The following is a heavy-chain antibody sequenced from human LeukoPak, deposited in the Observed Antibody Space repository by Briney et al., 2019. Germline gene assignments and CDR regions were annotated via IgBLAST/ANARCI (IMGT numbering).Heavy chain of an antibody. D-gene: IGHD3-22*01. CDR2: ISPSGDRT. CDR1: GFTFSSYV. J-gene: IGHJ4*02. CDR3: AIMHGYYDGSGFWVQ. Sequence: GGSLRLSCAASGFTFSSYVMSWVRQAPGKGLEWVSFISPSGDRTSNADSVEGRFTISRDNTRNTLYLQMNSLRDEDTGVYYCAIMHGYYDGSGFWVQWGQGTLVTVSS. V-gene: IGHV3-23*01.